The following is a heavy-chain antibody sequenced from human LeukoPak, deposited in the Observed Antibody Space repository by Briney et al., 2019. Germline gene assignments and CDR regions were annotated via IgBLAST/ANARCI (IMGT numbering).Heavy chain of an antibody. CDR1: GCSISSGYH. J-gene: IGHJ4*02. CDR3: ARRILYCSSTSCYLWDY. V-gene: IGHV4-38-2*01. Sequence: SETLSLTCAVSGCSISSGYHWGWIRQPPGKGLEWIGSIYHSGSTYYNPSLKSRATISVDTSKNQFSLKLSSVTAADTAVYYCARRILYCSSTSCYLWDYWGQGTLVTVSS. CDR2: IYHSGST. D-gene: IGHD2-2*01.